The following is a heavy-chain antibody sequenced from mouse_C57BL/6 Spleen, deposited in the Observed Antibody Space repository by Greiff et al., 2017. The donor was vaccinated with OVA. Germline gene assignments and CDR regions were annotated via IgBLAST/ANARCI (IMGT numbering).Heavy chain of an antibody. D-gene: IGHD2-2*01. CDR3: ARDAHGYYGYFDV. V-gene: IGHV7-1*01. CDR2: SRNKANDYTT. CDR1: GFTFSDFY. Sequence: EVNVVESGGGLVQSGRSLRLSCATSGFTFSDFYMEWVRQAPGKGLEWIAASRNKANDYTTEYSASVKGRFIVSRDTSQSILYLQMNALRAEDTAIYYCARDAHGYYGYFDVWGTGTTVTVSS. J-gene: IGHJ1*03.